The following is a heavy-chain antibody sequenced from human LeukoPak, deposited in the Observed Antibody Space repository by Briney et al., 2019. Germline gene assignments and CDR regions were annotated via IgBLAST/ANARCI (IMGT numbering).Heavy chain of an antibody. V-gene: IGHV4-59*10. D-gene: IGHD3-10*01. J-gene: IGHJ6*02. CDR1: GGSFSGYY. Sequence: SETLSLTCAVYGGSFSGYYWSWIRQPPGKGLEWIGRIYTSGSTNYNPSLKSRVTMSVDTSKNQFSLKLSPVTAADTAVYYCARGRGATPPYYYGMDVWGQGTTVTVSS. CDR3: ARGRGATPPYYYGMDV. CDR2: IYTSGST.